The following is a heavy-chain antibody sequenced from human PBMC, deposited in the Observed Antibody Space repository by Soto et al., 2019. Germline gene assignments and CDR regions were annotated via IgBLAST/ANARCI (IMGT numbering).Heavy chain of an antibody. CDR2: IYYSGST. Sequence: SETLSLTCTVSGGSISSYYWSWIRQPPGKGLEWIGYIYYSGSTNSNPSLKSRVTISVDKSKNQFSLKLSSVTAADTAVYYCARVAGGYSYGRTPYFDYWGQGTLVTVSS. CDR1: GGSISSYY. D-gene: IGHD5-18*01. J-gene: IGHJ4*02. V-gene: IGHV4-59*01. CDR3: ARVAGGYSYGRTPYFDY.